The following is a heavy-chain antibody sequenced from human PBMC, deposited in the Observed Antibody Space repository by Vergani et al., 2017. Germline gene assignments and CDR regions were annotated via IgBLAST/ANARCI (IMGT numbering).Heavy chain of an antibody. CDR2: IYYSGST. D-gene: IGHD3-10*01. J-gene: IGHJ5*02. V-gene: IGHV4-39*07. CDR3: AREPPGKDRGAEGSNWFDP. Sequence: QLQLQESGPGLVKPSETLSLTCTVSGGSISSSSYYWGWIRQPXGKGLEWIGSIYYSGSTYYNPSLKSRVTISVDTSKNQFSLKLSSVTAADTAVYYCAREPPGKDRGAEGSNWFDPWGQGTLVTVSS. CDR1: GGSISSSSYY.